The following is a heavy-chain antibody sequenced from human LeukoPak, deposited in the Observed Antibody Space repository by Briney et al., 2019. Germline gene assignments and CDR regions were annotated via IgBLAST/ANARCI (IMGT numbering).Heavy chain of an antibody. V-gene: IGHV4-38-2*02. J-gene: IGHJ3*02. CDR2: FHHRGST. D-gene: IGHD1-26*01. CDR1: GYSISSGYY. CDR3: AKAYSGTYPHEAFDI. Sequence: SSETLSLTCTVSGYSISSGYYWGWIRQPPGKGLEWIGTFHHRGSTFQNPSLKSRVTISLDTSKNQFSLKLSAVTAADTAVYYCAKAYSGTYPHEAFDIWGQRTMVTVSP.